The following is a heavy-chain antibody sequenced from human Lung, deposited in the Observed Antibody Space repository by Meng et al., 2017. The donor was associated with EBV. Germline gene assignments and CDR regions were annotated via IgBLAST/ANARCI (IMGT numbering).Heavy chain of an antibody. CDR3: ARSTYYHDSSGPAFDY. D-gene: IGHD3-22*01. Sequence: QVKLVQSGAELEKPGASVKVSCKASGYTFTGYYMHWLRQAPGQGLEWMGWINTNTGSPTYDQGFTGRFVFSLDTSVSTAYLQITSLKPDDTAVYYCARSTYYHDSSGPAFDYWCQGTLVTVSS. CDR1: GYTFTGYY. V-gene: IGHV7-4-1*02. J-gene: IGHJ4*02. CDR2: INTNTGSP.